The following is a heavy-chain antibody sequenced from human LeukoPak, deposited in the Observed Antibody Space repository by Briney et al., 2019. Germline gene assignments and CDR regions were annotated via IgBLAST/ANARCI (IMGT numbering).Heavy chain of an antibody. D-gene: IGHD1-26*01. J-gene: IGHJ3*02. Sequence: GASVKVSCKASGYTFTSYDINWVRQATGQGLEWMGWMNPNSGNTGYAQKLQGRVTMTTDTSTSTAYMELRSLRSDDTAVYYCARVLTAKVITELPAGMGAFDIWGQGTMVTVSS. CDR1: GYTFTSYD. V-gene: IGHV1-8*01. CDR2: MNPNSGNT. CDR3: ARVLTAKVITELPAGMGAFDI.